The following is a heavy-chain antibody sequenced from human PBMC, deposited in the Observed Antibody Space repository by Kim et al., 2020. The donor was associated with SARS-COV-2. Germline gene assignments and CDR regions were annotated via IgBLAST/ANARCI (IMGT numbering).Heavy chain of an antibody. CDR3: AKGQQVVVAATPYY. Sequence: EHVKGRVAISRDNSKNTLYLQMNSLRAEDTAVYYCAKGQQVVVAATPYYWGQGTLVTVSS. D-gene: IGHD2-15*01. V-gene: IGHV3-23*01. J-gene: IGHJ4*02.